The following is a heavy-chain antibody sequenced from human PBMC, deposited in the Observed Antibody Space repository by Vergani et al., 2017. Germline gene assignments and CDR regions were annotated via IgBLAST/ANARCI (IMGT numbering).Heavy chain of an antibody. Sequence: QVQLQESGPGLVKPSQTLSLTCTVSGGSISSGSYYWSWIRQPAGKGLEWIGRIYTSGSTNYNPSLKSRVTISVDTSKNQFSLKLSSVTAADTAVYYCATNRGGAAAIWGQGTMVTVSS. CDR2: IYTSGST. V-gene: IGHV4-61*02. CDR3: ATNRGGAAAI. D-gene: IGHD6-13*01. J-gene: IGHJ3*02. CDR1: GGSISSGSYY.